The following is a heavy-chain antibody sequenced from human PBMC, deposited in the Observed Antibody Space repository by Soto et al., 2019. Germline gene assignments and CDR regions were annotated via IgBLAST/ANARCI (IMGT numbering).Heavy chain of an antibody. J-gene: IGHJ3*02. CDR2: ISDGGDLT. D-gene: IGHD3-10*01. V-gene: IGHV3-23*01. Sequence: LRLSVAASGXAFSSHPMSWVRQAPEKGLEWVAGISDGGDLTYNADSVRGRFTISRDNSRNTLYLQMNSLRAEDTAVYYCARRVIGSSRAFDIWGQGTMVTVSS. CDR3: ARRVIGSSRAFDI. CDR1: GXAFSSHP.